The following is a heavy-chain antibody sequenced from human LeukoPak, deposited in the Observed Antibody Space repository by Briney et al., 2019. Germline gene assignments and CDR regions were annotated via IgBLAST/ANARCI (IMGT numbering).Heavy chain of an antibody. Sequence: SETLSLTCTVSGGSIGSSSYYWGWIRQPPGRGLEWIGTIFYNGSTYYNPSLKSRVTISVDTSKNQFSLRLSSVTAADTAVYYCARHRTTIYSNTYYFDYWGQGTLVTVSS. V-gene: IGHV4-39*01. CDR3: ARHRTTIYSNTYYFDY. CDR1: GGSIGSSSYY. D-gene: IGHD4-11*01. CDR2: IFYNGST. J-gene: IGHJ4*02.